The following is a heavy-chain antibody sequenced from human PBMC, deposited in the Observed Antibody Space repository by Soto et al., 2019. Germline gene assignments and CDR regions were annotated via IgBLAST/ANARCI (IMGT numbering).Heavy chain of an antibody. J-gene: IGHJ4*02. Sequence: SETLSLTCTVTGGSISSYYWSWIRQPPGKGLEWIGYIYYSGSTNYNPSLKSRVTISVDTSKNQFSLKLSSVTAADTAVYYCARAYGDYVFDYWGQGTLVTVS. D-gene: IGHD4-17*01. CDR2: IYYSGST. CDR3: ARAYGDYVFDY. V-gene: IGHV4-59*01. CDR1: GGSISSYY.